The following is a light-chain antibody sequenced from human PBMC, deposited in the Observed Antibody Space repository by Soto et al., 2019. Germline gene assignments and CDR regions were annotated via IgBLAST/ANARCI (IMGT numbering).Light chain of an antibody. CDR1: SSDVGSYNL. Sequence: QSALTQPASVSGSPGQSITISCTGTSSDVGSYNLVSWYQQHPGKAPKLMIYEGSKRPSGVSNRLSGSKSGNTASLTISGLQAEDEADYYCCSYAGSSYVFGTGNKLTVL. CDR3: CSYAGSSYV. J-gene: IGLJ1*01. V-gene: IGLV2-23*01. CDR2: EGS.